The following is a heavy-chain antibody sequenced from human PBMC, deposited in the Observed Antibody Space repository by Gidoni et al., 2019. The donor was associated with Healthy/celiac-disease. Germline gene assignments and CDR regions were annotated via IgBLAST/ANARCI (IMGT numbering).Heavy chain of an antibody. CDR3: ARDLPYDYICGSYRNPDAFDI. CDR2: IDSGGST. D-gene: IGHD3-16*02. J-gene: IGHJ3*02. V-gene: IGHV3-66*02. Sequence: EVQPVESGGGLVHPGGPLRLSCAASGVHVSSNYMSWVRQAPGKGLDGCSVIDSGGSTNYADSVKSRFTISRDNSKNTLYLQMNSLRAEDTAVYYCARDLPYDYICGSYRNPDAFDIWGQGTMVTVSS. CDR1: GVHVSSNY.